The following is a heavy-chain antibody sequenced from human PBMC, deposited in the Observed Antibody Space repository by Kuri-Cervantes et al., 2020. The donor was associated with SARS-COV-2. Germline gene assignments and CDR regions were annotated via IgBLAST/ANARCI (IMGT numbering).Heavy chain of an antibody. D-gene: IGHD6-19*01. CDR2: ISWNSGNI. Sequence: SLKISCAASGFSFDEYAMHWVRQAPGKGLEWVSGISWNSGNIDYADSVKGRFTISRDNAKNSLYLQMNSLRAEDTAVYYCARIDGSAVASYDYWGQGTLVTVSS. V-gene: IGHV3-9*01. CDR1: GFSFDEYA. CDR3: ARIDGSAVASYDY. J-gene: IGHJ4*02.